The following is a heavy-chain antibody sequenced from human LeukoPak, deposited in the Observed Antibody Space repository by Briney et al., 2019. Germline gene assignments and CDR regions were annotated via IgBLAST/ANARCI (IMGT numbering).Heavy chain of an antibody. CDR2: ISNSGSSK. CDR3: ARARVPGELNY. J-gene: IGHJ4*02. D-gene: IGHD3-10*01. Sequence: GGSLRLSCAASGFTFSSFEMNWVRQAPGKGLEWLSYISNSGSSKYYADSVRGRFTISRDNAKNSLYLQMNSLRAEDTAVYYCARARVPGELNYWVQGTLVTVSS. V-gene: IGHV3-48*03. CDR1: GFTFSSFE.